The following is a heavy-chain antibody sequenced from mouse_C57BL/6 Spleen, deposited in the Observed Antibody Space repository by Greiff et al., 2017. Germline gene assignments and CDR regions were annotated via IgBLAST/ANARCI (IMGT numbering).Heavy chain of an antibody. J-gene: IGHJ2*01. V-gene: IGHV1-55*01. Sequence: QVQLQQPGAELVKPGASVKMSCKASGYTFTSYWITWVKQRPGQGLEWIGDIYPGSGSPNYNEKFKSKATLTVYTSSSTAYMQLSSLTSENSAVYYCAGAYDYPDYWGQGTTLTVSS. CDR1: GYTFTSYW. D-gene: IGHD2-4*01. CDR2: IYPGSGSP. CDR3: AGAYDYPDY.